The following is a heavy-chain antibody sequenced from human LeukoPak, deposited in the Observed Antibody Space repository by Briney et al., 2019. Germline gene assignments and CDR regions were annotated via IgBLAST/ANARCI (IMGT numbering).Heavy chain of an antibody. CDR1: GGSVSSGSYY. CDR3: ARWYSSSSAADY. CDR2: IYYSGST. J-gene: IGHJ4*02. V-gene: IGHV4-61*01. D-gene: IGHD6-6*01. Sequence: SETLSLTCTVSGGSVSSGSYYWSWIRQPPGKGLEWIGYIYYSGSTNYNPSLKSRVTISVDTSKNQFSLKLSSVTAADTAVYYCARWYSSSSAADYWGQGTLVTASS.